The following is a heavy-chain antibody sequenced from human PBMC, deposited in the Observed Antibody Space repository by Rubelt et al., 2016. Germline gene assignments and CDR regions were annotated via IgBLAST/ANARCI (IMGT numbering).Heavy chain of an antibody. V-gene: IGHV4-39*01. D-gene: IGHD6-13*01. J-gene: IGHJ4*02. CDR1: GGSISSSTYY. Sequence: QLQLQESGPGLVKPSETLSLTCSVSGGSISSSTYYWAWIRRPPGKELEWIGSIYYSGSTYYNPSLKSRVTISVDTSKNQVSLKVTSVTAADTAIYYCARLSSNTWPCDSWGQGTLVTVSS. CDR2: IYYSGST. CDR3: ARLSSNTWPCDS.